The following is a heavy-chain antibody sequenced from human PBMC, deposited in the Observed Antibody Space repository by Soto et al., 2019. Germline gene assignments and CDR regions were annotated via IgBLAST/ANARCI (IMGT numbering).Heavy chain of an antibody. V-gene: IGHV3-23*01. CDR2: ISGRGDHR. J-gene: IGHJ6*02. CDR3: AKDRALENQTPYGMDV. CDR1: PITVYNFAA. Sequence: EMQLLESGGGLGQPGGSLRLSCVASPITVYNFAAMSWVRQTPERGLEWGSTISGRGDHRYYAVSVKRRFTISRDNSKNRLYVQMDGLRVDDTAVYYCAKDRALENQTPYGMDVWGQGTTVTV. D-gene: IGHD2-2*01.